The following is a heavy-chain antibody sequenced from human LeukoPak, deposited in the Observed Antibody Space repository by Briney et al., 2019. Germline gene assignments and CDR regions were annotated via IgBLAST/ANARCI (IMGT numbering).Heavy chain of an antibody. CDR1: GGSISSSIYY. V-gene: IGHV4-39*07. CDR2: VFYNGAT. CDR3: ARGEGAYDFWSGYYYYYYMDV. J-gene: IGHJ6*03. Sequence: PSETLSLTCIVSGGSISSSIYYWAWVRQPPGKGLEWIGTVFYNGATQYSPSLRSRVTISIDTSTNQFSLKLTSVTAADTALYYCARGEGAYDFWSGYYYYYYMDVWDKGTTVTVSS. D-gene: IGHD3-3*01.